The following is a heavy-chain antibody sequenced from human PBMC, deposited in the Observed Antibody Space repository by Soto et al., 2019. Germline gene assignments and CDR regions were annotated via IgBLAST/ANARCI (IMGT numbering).Heavy chain of an antibody. J-gene: IGHJ4*02. CDR3: ARGGYYDFGV. D-gene: IGHD3-3*01. CDR1: SWSFSGYY. V-gene: IGHV4-34*01. Sequence: SATLSLTRAFYSWSFSGYYCIWIRQPPGKGLEWIGEINHSGSTNYNPSLKSRVTISVDTSKNQFSLKLSSVTAADTAVYYCARGGYYDFGVWGQGTLVTVSS. CDR2: INHSGST.